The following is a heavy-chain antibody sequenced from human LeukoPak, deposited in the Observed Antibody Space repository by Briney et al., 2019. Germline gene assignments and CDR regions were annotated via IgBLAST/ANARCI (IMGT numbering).Heavy chain of an antibody. CDR2: ISDTGNT. CDR3: AKAPVTTCRGAFCYPFDY. V-gene: IGHV3-23*01. Sequence: PGGSLRPSCAASGFTLSSYAMSWVRQAPGKGLEWVSAISDTGNTYHADSVKGRFTISRDSSKNTLFLQMNGLRPEDAAVYYCAKAPVTTCRGAFCYPFDYWGLGTLVTVSS. CDR1: GFTLSSYA. J-gene: IGHJ4*02. D-gene: IGHD2-15*01.